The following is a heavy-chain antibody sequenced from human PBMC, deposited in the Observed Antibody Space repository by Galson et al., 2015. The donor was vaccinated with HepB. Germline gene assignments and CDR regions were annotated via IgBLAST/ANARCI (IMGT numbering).Heavy chain of an antibody. Sequence: SLRLSCAASGFTFSSYSMNWVRQAPGKGLEWVSSISSSSSYIYYADSVKGRFTISRDNAKNSLYLQMNSLRAEDTAVYYCARGGPSYDFWSGYLDWFDPWGQGTLVTVSS. CDR1: GFTFSSYS. J-gene: IGHJ5*02. D-gene: IGHD3-3*01. V-gene: IGHV3-21*01. CDR3: ARGGPSYDFWSGYLDWFDP. CDR2: ISSSSSYI.